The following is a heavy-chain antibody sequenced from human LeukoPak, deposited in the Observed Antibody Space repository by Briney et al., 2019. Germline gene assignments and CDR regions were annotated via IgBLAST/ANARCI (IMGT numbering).Heavy chain of an antibody. CDR1: GGSISSGDYS. V-gene: IGHV4-30-4*01. J-gene: IGHJ3*02. Sequence: SETLSLTCTVSGGSISSGDYSWSWIRQPPGKGLEWIGYIDYSGSTYYNPSLKSRVTISVDTSKNQFSLKLSSVTAADTAVYYCARITNYYDSSGYYEQAFDIWGQGTMVTVSS. D-gene: IGHD3-22*01. CDR3: ARITNYYDSSGYYEQAFDI. CDR2: IDYSGST.